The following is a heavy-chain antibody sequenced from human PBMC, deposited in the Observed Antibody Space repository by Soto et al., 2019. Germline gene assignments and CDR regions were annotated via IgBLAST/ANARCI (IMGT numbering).Heavy chain of an antibody. Sequence: PGGSLKLSCAASGVTFSTYALSWVRQAPGKGLEWVSAISANGQGIYYADSVRGRFTISRDNSKNTIFLHMDSLRAEYTAVYYLAKDRKYPRVQLHDWGQGSTVTVCS. CDR1: GVTFSTYA. J-gene: IGHJ6*02. CDR3: AKDRKYPRVQLHD. V-gene: IGHV3-23*01. CDR2: ISANGQGI.